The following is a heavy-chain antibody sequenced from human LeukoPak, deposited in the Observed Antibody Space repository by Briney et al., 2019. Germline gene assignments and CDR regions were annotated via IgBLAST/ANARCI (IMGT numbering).Heavy chain of an antibody. D-gene: IGHD4-23*01. J-gene: IGHJ5*02. CDR3: AKGSTGGKVDWFNP. Sequence: GGSLRLSCAASGFIFSDYTMMWVRRAPGKGLQWVATFTAYGGTYYAASVKGRFAISRDNSRDTVSLYMNSLRVEDTAMYYCAKGSTGGKVDWFNPWGPGTLVTVSS. V-gene: IGHV3-23*01. CDR1: GFIFSDYT. CDR2: FTAYGGT.